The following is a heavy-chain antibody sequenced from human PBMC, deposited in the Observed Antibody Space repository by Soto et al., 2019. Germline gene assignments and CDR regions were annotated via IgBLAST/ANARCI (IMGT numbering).Heavy chain of an antibody. V-gene: IGHV3-23*01. CDR2: ISGSGGST. Sequence: GGSLRLSCAASGFTFSSYAMSWVRQAPGKGLEWVSAISGSGGSTYYADSVKGRFTISRDNSKNTLYLQMNSLRAEDTAVYYCASEAYCSGGSCYPNEYFQHWGQGTLVTVSS. CDR1: GFTFSSYA. CDR3: ASEAYCSGGSCYPNEYFQH. J-gene: IGHJ1*01. D-gene: IGHD2-15*01.